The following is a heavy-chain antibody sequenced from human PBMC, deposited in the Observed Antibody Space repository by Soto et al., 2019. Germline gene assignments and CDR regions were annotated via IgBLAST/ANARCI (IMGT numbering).Heavy chain of an antibody. V-gene: IGHV2-5*02. Sequence: GPSLVNPXQTLTLTCTFSGFSLSTSGVGVGWIRQPPGKALEWLALIYWDDDKRYSPSLKSRLTITKDTSKNQVVLTMTNMDPVDTATYYCAHRRKCSSTSCYTDWFDPWGQGTLVTVS. CDR1: GFSLSTSGVG. J-gene: IGHJ5*02. CDR3: AHRRKCSSTSCYTDWFDP. CDR2: IYWDDDK. D-gene: IGHD2-2*02.